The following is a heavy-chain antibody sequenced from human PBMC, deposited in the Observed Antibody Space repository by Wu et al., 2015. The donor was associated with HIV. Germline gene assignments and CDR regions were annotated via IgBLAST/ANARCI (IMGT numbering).Heavy chain of an antibody. J-gene: IGHJ4*02. V-gene: IGHV1-2*02. CDR2: INPHSGDT. D-gene: IGHD1-7*01. CDR1: GYTFTGYY. Sequence: QVQLVQSGAEVKKPGASVKVSCKASGYTFTGYYLYWVRQAPGQGLEWMGWINPHSGDTRYGNKFQGRVSVTRDTSISTAYMELYSLTSGDTAVYYCARGPPYSAGSKDYWGQGTWSPSPQ. CDR3: ARGPPYSAGSKDY.